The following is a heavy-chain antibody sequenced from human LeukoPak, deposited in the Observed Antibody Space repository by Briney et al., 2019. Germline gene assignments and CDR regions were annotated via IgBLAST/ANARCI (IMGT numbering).Heavy chain of an antibody. J-gene: IGHJ4*02. Sequence: AGGSLRLSCAASGXTFSSYGMHWVRQAPGKGLEWVAVIWYDGSNKYYADSVKGRFTISRDNSKNTLYLQMNSLRAEDTAVYYCARDRVAGQYYFDYWGQGTLVTVSS. CDR2: IWYDGSNK. CDR3: ARDRVAGQYYFDY. V-gene: IGHV3-33*01. D-gene: IGHD6-19*01. CDR1: GXTFSSYG.